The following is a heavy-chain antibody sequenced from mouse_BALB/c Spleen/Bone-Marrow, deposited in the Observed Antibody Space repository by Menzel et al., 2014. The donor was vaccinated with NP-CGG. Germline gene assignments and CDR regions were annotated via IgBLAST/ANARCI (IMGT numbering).Heavy chain of an antibody. Sequence: VQLQQSGAELVKPGASVRLSCTASGFNIKDTYMHWVKQRPEQGLEWIGRIDPANGNTKYDPKFQGKATITADTSSNTAYLQLSSLTSEDTTVYYCARWEYYAMDYWGQGTSVTVSS. CDR2: IDPANGNT. CDR1: GFNIKDTY. V-gene: IGHV14-3*02. D-gene: IGHD4-1*01. J-gene: IGHJ4*01. CDR3: ARWEYYAMDY.